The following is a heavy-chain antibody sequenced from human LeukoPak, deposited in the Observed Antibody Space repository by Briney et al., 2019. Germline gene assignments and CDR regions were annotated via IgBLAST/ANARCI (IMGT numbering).Heavy chain of an antibody. V-gene: IGHV3-13*01. CDR1: GFTFSGDD. D-gene: IGHD1-1*01. Sequence: GGSLRLSCAASGFTFSGDDLHWVRQATGKGLEWVSPLASTGDAYYPGSVKGRFTISRENAKNSFYLQMNSLRPGATAVYYCAAYNWNDLDAFDIWGQGTMVTVSS. CDR3: AAYNWNDLDAFDI. J-gene: IGHJ3*02. CDR2: LASTGDA.